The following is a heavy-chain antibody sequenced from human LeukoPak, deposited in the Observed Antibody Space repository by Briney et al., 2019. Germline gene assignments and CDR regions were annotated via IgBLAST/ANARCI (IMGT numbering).Heavy chain of an antibody. Sequence: GGSLRLSCAASGFTFSSYSMNWVRQAPGKGLEWVSSISSSSSYIYYADSVKGRFTISRDNAKNSLYLQMNSLRAEDTAVYYCAKTPLAAAGTFWFDPWGQGTLVTVSS. V-gene: IGHV3-21*04. CDR2: ISSSSSYI. CDR1: GFTFSSYS. J-gene: IGHJ5*02. CDR3: AKTPLAAAGTFWFDP. D-gene: IGHD6-13*01.